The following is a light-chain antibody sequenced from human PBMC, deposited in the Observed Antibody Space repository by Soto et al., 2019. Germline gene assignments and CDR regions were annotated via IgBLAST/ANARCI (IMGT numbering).Light chain of an antibody. CDR2: GVS. V-gene: IGKV3-15*01. J-gene: IGKJ1*01. Sequence: EILMTQSPDTVSVSPGERVTLSCRASQSVGSNLAWYRQKPGQPPRLLMCGVSTRATGIPARFSGSGSVTDFSLTISSLQSEDIAVYSCQQYNNLPPWTFGQGAKVELK. CDR1: QSVGSN. CDR3: QQYNNLPPWT.